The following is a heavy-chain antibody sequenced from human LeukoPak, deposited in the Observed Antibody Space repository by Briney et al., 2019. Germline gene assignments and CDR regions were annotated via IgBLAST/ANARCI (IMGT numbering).Heavy chain of an antibody. D-gene: IGHD1-26*01. J-gene: IGHJ4*02. CDR1: GFTFSSYS. CDR2: ISSSSSTI. V-gene: IGHV3-48*04. Sequence: GGSLRLSCAASGFTFSSYSMNWVRQAPGKGLEWVSYISSSSSTIYYADSVKGRFTISRDNAKNSLYLQMNSLRAEDTAVYYCARDFGKVGVRYFDYWGQGTLVTVSS. CDR3: ARDFGKVGVRYFDY.